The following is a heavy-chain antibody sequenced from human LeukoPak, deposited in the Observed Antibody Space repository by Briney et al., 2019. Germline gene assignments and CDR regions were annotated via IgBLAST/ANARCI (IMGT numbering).Heavy chain of an antibody. Sequence: GWSLRLSCAASGFTFSSYAMSWVRQAPGRGLGWVSAISGSGGSTYYADSVKGRFTISRDNSKNTLYLQMDSLRAEDTAVYYCAKAEGEEDAFDIWGQGTMVTVSS. D-gene: IGHD1-26*01. CDR3: AKAEGEEDAFDI. J-gene: IGHJ3*02. CDR2: ISGSGGST. V-gene: IGHV3-23*01. CDR1: GFTFSSYA.